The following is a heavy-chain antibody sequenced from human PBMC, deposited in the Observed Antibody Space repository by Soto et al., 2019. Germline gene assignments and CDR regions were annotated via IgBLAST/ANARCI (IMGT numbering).Heavy chain of an antibody. J-gene: IGHJ4*02. CDR3: ARERARSGVRQQLVPRGGFDY. Sequence: SETLSLTCAVYGGSFSGYYWSWIRQPPGKGLEWIGEINHSGSTNYNPSLKSRVTISVDTSKNQFSLKLSSVTAADTTVYYCARERARSGVRQQLVPRGGFDYWGQGTLVTVSS. CDR2: INHSGST. CDR1: GGSFSGYY. D-gene: IGHD6-13*01. V-gene: IGHV4-34*01.